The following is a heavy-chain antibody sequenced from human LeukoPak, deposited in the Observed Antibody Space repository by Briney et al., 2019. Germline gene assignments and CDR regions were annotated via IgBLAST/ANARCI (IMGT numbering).Heavy chain of an antibody. V-gene: IGHV4-59*08. Sequence: SETLSLTCTVSGGSISSYYWSCIRQPPGKGLEWIGYIYYSGSTNYNPSLKSRFTISVDTSKTQFSLKLSSVTAADSAVYYCARYVVTTVPYFDYWGQGTLVTVSS. J-gene: IGHJ4*02. CDR1: GGSISSYY. CDR2: IYYSGST. CDR3: ARYVVTTVPYFDY. D-gene: IGHD4-23*01.